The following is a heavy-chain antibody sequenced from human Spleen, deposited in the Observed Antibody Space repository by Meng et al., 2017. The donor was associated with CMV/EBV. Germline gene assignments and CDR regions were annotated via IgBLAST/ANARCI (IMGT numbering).Heavy chain of an antibody. V-gene: IGHV4-34*01. Sequence: QLMGAVWLKRSETLYLACAVYGGSFSGYYWSWIRQPPAKGLEWIGEINHSGSTNYNPSLKSRVTISVDTSKNQFSLKLSSVTAADTAVYYCARGGRKVVVTAIPPYYFDYWGQGTLVTVSS. CDR3: ARGGRKVVVTAIPPYYFDY. D-gene: IGHD2-21*02. J-gene: IGHJ4*02. CDR2: INHSGST. CDR1: GGSFSGYY.